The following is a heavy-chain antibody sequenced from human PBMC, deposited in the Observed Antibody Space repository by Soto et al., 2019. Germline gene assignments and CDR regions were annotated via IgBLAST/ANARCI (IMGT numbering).Heavy chain of an antibody. J-gene: IGHJ6*02. V-gene: IGHV3-74*01. CDR2: INNDGSNT. Sequence: GGSLRLSCRASGFTFSNSWMHWVRHAPGKGLVWVSRINNDGSNTAYADSVKGRFTISRDNAKNTLYMQMNFLRVEDTAVYYCARDEGGPDVWGQGTTVTVSS. CDR1: GFTFSNSW. CDR3: ARDEGGPDV.